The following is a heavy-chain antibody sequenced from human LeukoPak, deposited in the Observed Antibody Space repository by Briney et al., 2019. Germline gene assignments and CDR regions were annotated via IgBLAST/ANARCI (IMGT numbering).Heavy chain of an antibody. CDR2: ISGDGGST. D-gene: IGHD6-19*01. V-gene: IGHV3-43*01. CDR3: ARESERSGWYDY. J-gene: IGHJ4*02. Sequence: GGSLILSCAAPGFIFDDYTIHWVRQAPGKGLEWVSLISGDGGSTFYADSVKGRFTISRDNSKNSLYLQMSSLRSEDTALYYCARESERSGWYDYWGQGNLVTVSP. CDR1: GFIFDDYT.